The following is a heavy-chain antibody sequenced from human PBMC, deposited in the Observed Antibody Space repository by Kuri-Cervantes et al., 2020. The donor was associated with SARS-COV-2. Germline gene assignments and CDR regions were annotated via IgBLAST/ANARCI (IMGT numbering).Heavy chain of an antibody. J-gene: IGHJ6*02. D-gene: IGHD3-3*01. V-gene: IGHV3-33*08. Sequence: GGSLRLSCAASGFTFSSYGMHWVRQAPGKGLEWVAVIWYDGSNKYYADSVKGRFTISRDNSKNTLYLQMKSLRAEDTAVYYCARESTLRFLEGSKTYYYYCGMDVWGQGTTVTVSS. CDR2: IWYDGSNK. CDR3: ARESTLRFLEGSKTYYYYCGMDV. CDR1: GFTFSSYG.